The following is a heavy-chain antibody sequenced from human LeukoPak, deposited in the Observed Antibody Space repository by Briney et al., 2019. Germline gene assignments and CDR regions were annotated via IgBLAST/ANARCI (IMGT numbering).Heavy chain of an antibody. D-gene: IGHD6-13*01. CDR3: ARSTYSSSQWDY. CDR2: IYFTGST. Sequence: KPSETLSLTCTVSGGSIGSYYWHWIRQPPRKGLEWIGYIYFTGSTNYNPSLKSRVTISVDTSKNQFSLKLNSVTAADTAIYYCARSTYSSSQWDYWGQGTLVTVFS. V-gene: IGHV4-59*01. CDR1: GGSIGSYY. J-gene: IGHJ4*02.